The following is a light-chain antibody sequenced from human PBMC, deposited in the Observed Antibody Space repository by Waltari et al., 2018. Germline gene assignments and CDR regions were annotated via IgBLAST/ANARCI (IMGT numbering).Light chain of an antibody. CDR3: SSRNGRANEVV. Sequence: SSELTQDPAVSVALGQTIRFTCQGDSLTTSYASWYQLKPGQAPVLVIYGKDKRPSGIPDRIYGYSSGTTSTLTITGAQAEDEADYYCSSRNGRANEVVFAGGTKVTVL. J-gene: IGLJ3*02. CDR1: SLTTSY. CDR2: GKD. V-gene: IGLV3-19*01.